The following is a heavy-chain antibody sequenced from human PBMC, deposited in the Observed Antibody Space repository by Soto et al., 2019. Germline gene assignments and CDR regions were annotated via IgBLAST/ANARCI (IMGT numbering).Heavy chain of an antibody. J-gene: IGHJ4*02. Sequence: ETLSLTCTVSGGSISSSSFYWGWRRKPPGEGLEWIGSIYYSGSTDYNPSLKSRVTISVDTSKNQFSLKLSSVTAADTAVYYCATYDTNGSAYWGQGTLVTVSS. V-gene: IGHV4-39*01. CDR3: ATYDTNGSAY. D-gene: IGHD3-22*01. CDR1: GGSISSSSFY. CDR2: IYYSGST.